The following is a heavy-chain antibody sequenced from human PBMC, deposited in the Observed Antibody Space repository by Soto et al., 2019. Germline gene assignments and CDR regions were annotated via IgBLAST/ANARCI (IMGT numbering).Heavy chain of an antibody. J-gene: IGHJ3*02. V-gene: IGHV3-66*01. Sequence: EVQLVESGGGLVQPGGFLRLSCAASGFTVSSNYMSWVRQAPGKGLEWVSVIYSGGSTYYADSVKGRFTISRDNSKNTLYLQMNSLRAEDTAVYYCARYCSGGSCPRGAFDIWGQGTMVTVSS. CDR2: IYSGGST. CDR1: GFTVSSNY. D-gene: IGHD2-15*01. CDR3: ARYCSGGSCPRGAFDI.